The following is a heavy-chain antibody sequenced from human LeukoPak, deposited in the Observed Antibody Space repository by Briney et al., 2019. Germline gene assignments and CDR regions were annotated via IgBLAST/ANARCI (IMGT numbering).Heavy chain of an antibody. CDR2: IKQDGSEK. CDR1: GFTFSSYW. V-gene: IGHV3-7*01. Sequence: GGSLRLSCAASGFTFSSYWMSWVRQAPGKGLEWVANIKQDGSEKHYVDSVKGRFTISRDNAKNSLYLQMNSLRAEDTAVYYCARDCAYRSGIWYYYYMDVWGKGTTVTVSS. J-gene: IGHJ6*03. D-gene: IGHD3-10*01. CDR3: ARDCAYRSGIWYYYYMDV.